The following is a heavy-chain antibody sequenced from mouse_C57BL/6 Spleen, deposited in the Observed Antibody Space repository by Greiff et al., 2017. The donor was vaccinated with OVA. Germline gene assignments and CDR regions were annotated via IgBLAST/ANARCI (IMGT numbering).Heavy chain of an antibody. CDR2: IRLKSDNYAT. CDR3: TASTMVKGFAY. CDR1: GFTFSNYW. Sequence: EVQRVESGGGLVQPGGSMKLSCVASGFTFSNYWMNWVRQSPEKGLEWVAQIRLKSDNYATHYAESVKGRFTISRDDSKSSVYLQMNNLRAEDTGIYYCTASTMVKGFAYWGQGTLVTVSA. V-gene: IGHV6-3*01. D-gene: IGHD2-2*01. J-gene: IGHJ3*01.